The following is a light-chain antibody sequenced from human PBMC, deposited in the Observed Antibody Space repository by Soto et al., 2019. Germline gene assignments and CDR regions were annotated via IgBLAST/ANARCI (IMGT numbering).Light chain of an antibody. V-gene: IGKV1-5*01. CDR1: QSISTW. CDR2: DAS. J-gene: IGKJ1*01. CDR3: QQYNSYSPGWT. Sequence: DTQMTQSPFTLSASVGDRVTITCRASQSISTWVAWYQQKPGKAPKLLIYDASSLESGVPSRFSGSGSGTEFTLTISSLQPEDFATYYCQQYNSYSPGWTFGQGTKVDIK.